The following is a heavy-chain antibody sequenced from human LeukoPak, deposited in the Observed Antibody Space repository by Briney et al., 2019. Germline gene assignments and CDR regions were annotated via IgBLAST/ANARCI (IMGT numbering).Heavy chain of an antibody. CDR2: VYHSGST. Sequence: SETLSLTCTVSGYSIMSTFYWGWIRQSPGKGLEWIGNVYHSGSTYSNPSLRSRVTISVDTSKNQFSLKLSSVTAADTAVYYCARVSDDEHGGNSGAMYFESWGHGTVVTVSS. CDR3: ARVSDDEHGGNSGAMYFES. D-gene: IGHD4-23*01. V-gene: IGHV4-38-2*02. CDR1: GYSIMSTFY. J-gene: IGHJ4*01.